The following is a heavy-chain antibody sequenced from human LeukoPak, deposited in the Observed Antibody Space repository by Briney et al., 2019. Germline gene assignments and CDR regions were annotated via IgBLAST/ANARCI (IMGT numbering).Heavy chain of an antibody. CDR2: IYYSGST. CDR1: GGSISSGGYY. J-gene: IGHJ6*02. V-gene: IGHV4-31*03. Sequence: SQTLSLTCTVSGGSISSGGYYWSWIRQHPGKGLEWIGYIYYSGSTYYNPSLKSRVTISVDTSKNQFSLKLSSVTAADTAVYYCARERGYSYLRGMDGWGQGTTVTVSS. CDR3: ARERGYSYLRGMDG. D-gene: IGHD5-18*01.